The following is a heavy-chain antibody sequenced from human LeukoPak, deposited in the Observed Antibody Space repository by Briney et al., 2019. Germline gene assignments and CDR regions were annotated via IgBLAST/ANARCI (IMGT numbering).Heavy chain of an antibody. CDR1: GYTFTSYD. CDR3: ARCDSSSWYGYYYYYMDV. D-gene: IGHD6-13*01. V-gene: IGHV1-8*01. J-gene: IGHJ6*03. CDR2: MNPNSGNT. Sequence: GASVKVSCKASGYTFTSYDINWVRQATGQGLEWMGWMNPNSGNTGYAQEFQGRVTMTRNTSISTAYMELSSLRSEDTAVYYCARCDSSSWYGYYYYYMDVWGKGTTVTVSS.